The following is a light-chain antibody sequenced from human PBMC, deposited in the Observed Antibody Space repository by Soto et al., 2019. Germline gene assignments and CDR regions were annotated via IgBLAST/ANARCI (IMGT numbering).Light chain of an antibody. CDR1: QSVSSN. CDR2: AAS. Sequence: EIVMTQSPATLSVSPGEGATLSCSASQSVSSNLAWYQQKPGQAPRLLIYAASTRSTGIPARFSGSGSGTEFTLTISSLQSEDFAVYYCQQYNNWPPLTFGGGTKVEIK. J-gene: IGKJ4*01. CDR3: QQYNNWPPLT. V-gene: IGKV3-15*01.